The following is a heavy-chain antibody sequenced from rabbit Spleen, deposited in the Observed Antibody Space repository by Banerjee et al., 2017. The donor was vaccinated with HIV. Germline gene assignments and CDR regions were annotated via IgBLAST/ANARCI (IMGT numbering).Heavy chain of an antibody. V-gene: IGHV1S45*01. CDR3: ARGDSDHSAGRDL. J-gene: IGHJ4*01. CDR1: GFSFSNKAV. Sequence: QEQLVESGGGLVKPGASLTLTCKASGFSFSNKAVMCWVRQAPGKGLEWIACINAVTGKAVYASWAKGRFTFSKTSSTTVTLQMTSLTAADTATYFCARGDSDHSAGRDLWGPGTLVTVS. D-gene: IGHD7-1*01. CDR2: INAVTGKA.